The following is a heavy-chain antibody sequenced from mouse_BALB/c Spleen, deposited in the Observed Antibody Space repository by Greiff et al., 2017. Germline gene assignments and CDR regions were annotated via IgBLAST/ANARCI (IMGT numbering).Heavy chain of an antibody. CDR1: GYSITSDYA. CDR3: ARLPRQLGLHYAMDY. J-gene: IGHJ4*01. V-gene: IGHV3-2*02. D-gene: IGHD3-2*01. CDR2: ISYSGST. Sequence: EVQLQQSGPGLVKPSQSLSLTCTVTGYSITSDYAWNWIRQFPGNKLEWMGYISYSGSTSYNPSLKSRISITRDTSKNQFFLQLNSVTTEDTATYYCARLPRQLGLHYAMDYWGQGTSVTVSS.